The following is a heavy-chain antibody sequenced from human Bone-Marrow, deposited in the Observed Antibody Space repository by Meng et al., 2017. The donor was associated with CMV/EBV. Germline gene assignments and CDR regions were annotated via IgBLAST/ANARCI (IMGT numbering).Heavy chain of an antibody. CDR2: ISSSSSYI. CDR3: VRLYSSSSGKGLDV. CDR1: GFTFSSYA. V-gene: IGHV3-21*01. J-gene: IGHJ6*02. D-gene: IGHD6-6*01. Sequence: GESLKISCAASGFTFSSYAMSWVRQAPGKGLEWVSSISSSSSYIYYADSVKGRFTISRDNAKNSLYLQMNSLRAEDTAVYYCVRLYSSSSGKGLDVWGQGTTVTVSS.